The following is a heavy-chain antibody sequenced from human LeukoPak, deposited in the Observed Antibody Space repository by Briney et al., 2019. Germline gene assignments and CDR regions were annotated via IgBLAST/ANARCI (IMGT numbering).Heavy chain of an antibody. V-gene: IGHV4-59*01. J-gene: IGHJ5*02. CDR2: IYNSGRS. CDR1: GGSISSGY. CDR3: AGGCRASWFDP. Sequence: SETLSLTCSVSGGSISSGYWSWIRQSPGKGLEWIAYIYNSGRSNYNPPLKSRVTISLHTSKNQASLQLSSLTTADTAVYYCAGGCRASWFDPWGKGTLVTVSS. D-gene: IGHD1-1*01.